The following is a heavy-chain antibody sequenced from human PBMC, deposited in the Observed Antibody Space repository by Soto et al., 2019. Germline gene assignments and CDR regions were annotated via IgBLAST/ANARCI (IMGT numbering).Heavy chain of an antibody. CDR3: ARGSPYYDILTGYPDENAFDI. CDR1: GFTFSDYY. D-gene: IGHD3-9*01. CDR2: ISSSGSNI. Sequence: QVQLVESGGGLVKPGGSLRLSCAASGFTFSDYYMSWIRQAPGKGLEWVSYISSSGSNIYYADSVKGRFTISRDNAKNSLYLQMNSLRAEDTAVYYCARGSPYYDILTGYPDENAFDIWGQGTMVTVSS. V-gene: IGHV3-11*01. J-gene: IGHJ3*02.